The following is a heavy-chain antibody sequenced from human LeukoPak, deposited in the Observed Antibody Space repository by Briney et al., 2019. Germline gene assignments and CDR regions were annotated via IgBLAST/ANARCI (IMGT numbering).Heavy chain of an antibody. D-gene: IGHD4-23*01. CDR1: GFTFSSYA. CDR3: AKTGDYGGNPRYYYYYMDV. V-gene: IGHV3-30-3*02. Sequence: PGGSLRLPCAASGFTFSSYAMHWVRQAPGKGLEWVAVISYDGINKYYADSVKGRFTISRDNSKNTLYLQMDSLRAEDTAVYYCAKTGDYGGNPRYYYYYMDVWGKGTTVTVSS. CDR2: ISYDGINK. J-gene: IGHJ6*03.